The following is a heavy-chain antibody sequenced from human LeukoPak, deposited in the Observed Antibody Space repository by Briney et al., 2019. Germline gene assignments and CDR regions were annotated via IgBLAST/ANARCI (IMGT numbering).Heavy chain of an antibody. J-gene: IGHJ4*02. V-gene: IGHV3-7*03. CDR2: IRQDGNEK. Sequence: GGSLRLSCAASGFTLNNAWMSWVRQAPGKGLEWVANIRQDGNEKYYVDSVKGRFIISRDNAKNSLYLQINSLRAEDTAVYFCATSKLEWLFNFYYWGQGTLVTVSS. D-gene: IGHD3-3*01. CDR3: ATSKLEWLFNFYY. CDR1: GFTLNNAW.